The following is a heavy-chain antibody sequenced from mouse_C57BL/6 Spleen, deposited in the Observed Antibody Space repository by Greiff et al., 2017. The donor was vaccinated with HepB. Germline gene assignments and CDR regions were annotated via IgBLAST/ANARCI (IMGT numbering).Heavy chain of an antibody. D-gene: IGHD1-1*01. CDR2: INPNYGTT. Sequence: EVKLQQSGPELVKPGASVKISCKASGYSFTDYNMNWVKQSNGKSLEWIGVINPNYGTTSYNQKFKGKATLTVDQSSSTAYMQLNSLTSEDSAVYYCTREDYGSSYDWYFDVWGTGTTVTVSS. J-gene: IGHJ1*03. CDR3: TREDYGSSYDWYFDV. V-gene: IGHV1-39*01. CDR1: GYSFTDYN.